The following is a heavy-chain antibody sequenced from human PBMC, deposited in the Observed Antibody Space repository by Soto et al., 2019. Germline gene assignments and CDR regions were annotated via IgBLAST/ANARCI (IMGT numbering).Heavy chain of an antibody. CDR3: VRDVIGFWSGYYTGCFDY. D-gene: IGHD3-3*01. Sequence: GGSLRLSCAASGFTFSRYWMSWVRQAPGKGLEWVANIKQDGSEESYVDSVRGRFTVSRDNAKNSLYLQMNSLRAEDTAVYYCVRDVIGFWSGYYTGCFDYWGQGILVTVSS. V-gene: IGHV3-7*01. CDR2: IKQDGSEE. CDR1: GFTFSRYW. J-gene: IGHJ4*01.